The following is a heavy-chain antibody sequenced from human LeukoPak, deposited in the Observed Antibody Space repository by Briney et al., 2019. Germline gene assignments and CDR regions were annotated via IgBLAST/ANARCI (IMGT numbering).Heavy chain of an antibody. J-gene: IGHJ5*02. CDR3: AREDPGDWFDP. V-gene: IGHV4-38-2*02. D-gene: IGHD3-10*01. Sequence: SETLSLTCTVSGYSLSSGYYWGWIRQPPGKGLEWIGSIYHSGSTYYNPSLKSRVTISVDTSKNQFSLKLSSVTAADTAVYYCAREDPGDWFDPWGQGTLVTVSS. CDR1: GYSLSSGYY. CDR2: IYHSGST.